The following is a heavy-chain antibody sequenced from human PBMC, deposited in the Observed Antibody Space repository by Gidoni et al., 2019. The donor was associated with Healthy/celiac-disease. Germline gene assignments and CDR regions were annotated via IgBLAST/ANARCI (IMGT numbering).Heavy chain of an antibody. CDR1: GHTLPSYD. J-gene: IGHJ5*02. Sequence: QVQLVQSGAEVTKPGASVKVSCKASGHTLPSYDINWVRQSTGQGFEWRGWMNPNSGNTGYAQKFQGRVNMTRNTSISTAYMELSSLRSEDTAVYYCARGRPAMVRGGCWFDPWGQVTLVTGSS. CDR2: MNPNSGNT. CDR3: ARGRPAMVRGGCWFDP. D-gene: IGHD3-10*01. V-gene: IGHV1-8*01.